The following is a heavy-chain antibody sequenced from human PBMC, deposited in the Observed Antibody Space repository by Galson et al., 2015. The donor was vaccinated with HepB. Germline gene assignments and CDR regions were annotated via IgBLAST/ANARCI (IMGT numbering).Heavy chain of an antibody. CDR1: GFTFNIYW. CDR3: AKEFLVTGDY. D-gene: IGHD4-23*01. Sequence: SLRLSCAVSGFTFNIYWMSWVHQAPGKGLEWVAVISYDGSNKYYADSVKGRFTISRDNSKNTLYLQMNSLRAEDTAVYYCAKEFLVTGDYWGQGTLVTVSS. J-gene: IGHJ4*02. V-gene: IGHV3-30*18. CDR2: ISYDGSNK.